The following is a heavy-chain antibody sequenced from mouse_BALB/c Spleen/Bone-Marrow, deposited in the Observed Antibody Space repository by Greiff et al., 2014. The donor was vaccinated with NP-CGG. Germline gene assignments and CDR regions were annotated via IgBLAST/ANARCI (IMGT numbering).Heavy chain of an antibody. CDR3: TRNWAFDY. CDR1: GYTFTSYW. V-gene: IGHV1-61*01. Sequence: QVQLQQSGAELVRPGASVKLSCKASGYTFTSYWMNWVKQRPGQGLEWIGMVDPSDSKTHFNQMFKDKATLTVDKSSSTAYMHXXSLTSEDSAVYYCTRNWAFDYWGQGTTLTVSS. J-gene: IGHJ2*01. CDR2: VDPSDSKT. D-gene: IGHD4-1*01.